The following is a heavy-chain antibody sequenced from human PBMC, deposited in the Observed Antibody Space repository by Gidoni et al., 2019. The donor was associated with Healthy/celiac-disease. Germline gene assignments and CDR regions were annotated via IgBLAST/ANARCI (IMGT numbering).Heavy chain of an antibody. J-gene: IGHJ6*02. V-gene: IGHV3-11*01. D-gene: IGHD4-17*01. CDR1: GFTFSPYY. CDR2: ISSSGSTI. Sequence: QVQLVESGGGLVKPGGSLSLSCASPGFTFSPYYMSWIRQAPGKGLEWVSYISSSGSTIYYADSVKGRFTISRDNAKNSLYLQMNSLRAEDTAVYYCARDHPGDYDYYYGMDVWGQGTTVTVSS. CDR3: ARDHPGDYDYYYGMDV.